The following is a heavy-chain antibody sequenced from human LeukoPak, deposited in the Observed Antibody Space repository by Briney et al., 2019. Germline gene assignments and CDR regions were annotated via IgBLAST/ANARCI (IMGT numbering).Heavy chain of an antibody. J-gene: IGHJ4*02. D-gene: IGHD3-10*01. CDR2: IYYSGST. CDR1: GGSISSSSYY. Sequence: SETLSLTCTVSGGSISSSSYYWGWIRQPPGKGLEWIGSIYYSGSTYYKSSLKSRVTISVDTSKNQFSLKLSSVTAADTAVYYCARCRPQSGQIGFGELDLDYWGQGTLVTVSS. CDR3: ARCRPQSGQIGFGELDLDY. V-gene: IGHV4-39*07.